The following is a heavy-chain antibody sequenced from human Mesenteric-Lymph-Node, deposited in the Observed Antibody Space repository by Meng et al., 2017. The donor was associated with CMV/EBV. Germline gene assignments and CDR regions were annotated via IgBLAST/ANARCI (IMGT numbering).Heavy chain of an antibody. CDR2: ISTDGRGA. CDR1: GFTLSAYW. J-gene: IGHJ5*02. Sequence: GGSLRLSCAASGFTLSAYWMHWVRQAPGKGLEWVSRISTDGRGASYADSVKGRFTISRDNAKNTLYLQMNSLRDEDTATYYCVRSYCNTTGCYGWFDPWGQGTLVTVSS. V-gene: IGHV3-74*01. D-gene: IGHD2/OR15-2a*01. CDR3: VRSYCNTTGCYGWFDP.